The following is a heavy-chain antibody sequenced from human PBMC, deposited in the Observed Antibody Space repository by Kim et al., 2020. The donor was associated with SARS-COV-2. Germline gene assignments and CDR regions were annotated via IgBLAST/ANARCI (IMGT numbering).Heavy chain of an antibody. V-gene: IGHV3-23*01. D-gene: IGHD1-1*01. CDR1: GFIFSSYA. CDR2: VGGSGNA. CDR3: VKGIITTARGAFDI. Sequence: GGSLRLSCAASGFIFSSYAMSWVRQAPGKGLEWVSVVGGSGNAYYAGSVKGRFTISRDNSKDTVSLQMNSLGVDDTALYFCVKGIITTARGAFDIWGQGTMVTVSS. J-gene: IGHJ3*02.